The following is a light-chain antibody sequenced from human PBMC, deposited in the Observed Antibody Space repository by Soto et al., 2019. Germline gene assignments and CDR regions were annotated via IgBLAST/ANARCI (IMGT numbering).Light chain of an antibody. CDR2: NVR. V-gene: IGLV2-14*01. J-gene: IGLJ2*01. CDR3: SSYTNSNTVL. Sequence: QSALTQPASVSGSPGQSITISCTGTSSDVGGYDYVSWYQQYPGKAPKLMIYNVRNRPSGVSNRFSVSKAGNTASLTISGLQAEDEAAYFFSSYTNSNTVLFGGGTKLTVL. CDR1: SSDVGGYDY.